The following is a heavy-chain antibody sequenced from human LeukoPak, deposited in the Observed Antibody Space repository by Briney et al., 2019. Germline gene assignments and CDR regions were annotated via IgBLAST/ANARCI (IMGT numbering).Heavy chain of an antibody. CDR2: ISYDGSNK. CDR1: GFTFSSYG. Sequence: GSLRLSCAASGFTFSSYGMHWVRQAPGKGLEWVAVISYDGSNKYYADSVQGRFTISRDNSKNTLYLQMSSLRAEDTAVYYCAKVGGSSFELLWFGELLDDNWFDPWGQGTLVTVSS. J-gene: IGHJ5*02. CDR3: AKVGGSSFELLWFGELLDDNWFDP. V-gene: IGHV3-30*18. D-gene: IGHD3-10*01.